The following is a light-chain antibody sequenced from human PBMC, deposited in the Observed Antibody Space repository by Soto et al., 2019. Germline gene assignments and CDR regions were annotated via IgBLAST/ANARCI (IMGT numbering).Light chain of an antibody. J-gene: IGLJ1*01. CDR3: CSYACSAAV. Sequence: QSVLTQPRSVSGSPGQSVTISCTGTSRDVGGYDYVCWYQQYPGKAPKLMIFDVFRRPSGVPDRFSGSKSGDTASLTISGLPADDEADYYCCSYACSAAVFGTGTKLTVL. CDR2: DVF. V-gene: IGLV2-11*01. CDR1: SRDVGGYDY.